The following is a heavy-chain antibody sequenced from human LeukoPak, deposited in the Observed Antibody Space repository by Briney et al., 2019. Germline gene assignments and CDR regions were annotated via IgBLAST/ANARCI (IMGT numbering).Heavy chain of an antibody. CDR2: IHYDGTNE. CDR1: GFTFTTYA. V-gene: IGHV3-30*02. Sequence: AGGSLRLSCGASGFTFTTYAMTWVRQAPGKGLEWVAFIHYDGTNEYYADSVKGRFTISRDNFKNTLSLQMNGLRVEDTALYYCVNSGFDPWGQGTLVTVSS. D-gene: IGHD3-10*01. CDR3: VNSGFDP. J-gene: IGHJ5*02.